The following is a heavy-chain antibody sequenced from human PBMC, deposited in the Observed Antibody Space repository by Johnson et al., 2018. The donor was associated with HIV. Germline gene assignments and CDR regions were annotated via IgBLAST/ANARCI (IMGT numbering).Heavy chain of an antibody. V-gene: IGHV3-15*01. CDR1: GFTFSDAW. D-gene: IGHD6-13*01. CDR2: IKSKSDGGTT. Sequence: VQLVESGGGLVKPGGSLRLSCAASGFTFSDAWMGWVRQAPGKGLEWVGRIKSKSDGGTTDYAAPVEGSCTISRYNSKNTLYLQMNSLRAEDTAVYYCARGVYSSSWYGAFDIWGQGTMVTVSS. J-gene: IGHJ3*02. CDR3: ARGVYSSSWYGAFDI.